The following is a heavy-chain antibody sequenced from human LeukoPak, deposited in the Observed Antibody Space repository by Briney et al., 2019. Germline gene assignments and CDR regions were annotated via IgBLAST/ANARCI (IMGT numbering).Heavy chain of an antibody. D-gene: IGHD3-10*01. Sequence: NPGGSLRLSCAASGFTFSSYSMNWVRQAPGKGLEWVSCISSSSSYIYYADSVKGRFTISRDNAKNSLYLQINSLRAADTAVYYCARDMVRGVIPRGDAFDIWVQGTMVTVSS. CDR3: ARDMVRGVIPRGDAFDI. J-gene: IGHJ3*02. V-gene: IGHV3-21*01. CDR1: GFTFSSYS. CDR2: ISSSSSYI.